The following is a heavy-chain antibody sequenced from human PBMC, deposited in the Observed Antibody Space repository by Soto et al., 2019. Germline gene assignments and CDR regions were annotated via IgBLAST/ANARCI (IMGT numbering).Heavy chain of an antibody. CDR2: IWYDGSKK. J-gene: IGHJ1*01. CDR1: GFTFSSYG. CDR3: ARESSRIAVAGTPDEYFQH. V-gene: IGHV3-33*01. D-gene: IGHD6-19*01. Sequence: QVQLVESGGGVVQPGRSLRLSCAASGFTFSSYGMHWVRQAPGKGLEWVAVIWYDGSKKYYADSEKGRFTISRDNSKNTLYLQMNSLRAEDTAVYYCARESSRIAVAGTPDEYFQHWGQGTLVTVSS.